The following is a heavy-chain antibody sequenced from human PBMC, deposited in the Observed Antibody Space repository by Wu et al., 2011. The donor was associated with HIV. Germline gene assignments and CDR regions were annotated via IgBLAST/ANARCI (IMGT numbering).Heavy chain of an antibody. V-gene: IGHV1-2*02. D-gene: IGHD6-6*01. CDR2: ISAYNGDT. CDR3: ARDPYTTSFYYYYYYMTS. CDR1: GYTFTRYD. J-gene: IGHJ6*03. Sequence: QVQLVQSGAEVKKPGASVKVSCKASGYTFTRYDINWVRQATGQGLEWMGRISAYNGDTNYAQKFQGRVTMTRDTSISTAYMDLSRLKSDDTAVYYCARDPYTTSFYYYYYYMTSGAKGPRSPSP.